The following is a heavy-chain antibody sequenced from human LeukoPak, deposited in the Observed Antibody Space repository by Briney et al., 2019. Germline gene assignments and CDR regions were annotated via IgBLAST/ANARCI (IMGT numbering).Heavy chain of an antibody. CDR1: GGSISSYY. J-gene: IGHJ6*03. CDR2: IYYSGST. CDR3: ARVDRYCSSTSCYIQGRGSWYYYMDV. Sequence: SETLSLTCTVSGGSISSYYWSWIRQPPGKGLEWIGYIYYSGSTNYNPSLKSRVTISVDTSKNQFSLKLSSVTAADTAVYYCARVDRYCSSTSCYIQGRGSWYYYMDVWGKGTTVTVSS. V-gene: IGHV4-59*12. D-gene: IGHD2-2*02.